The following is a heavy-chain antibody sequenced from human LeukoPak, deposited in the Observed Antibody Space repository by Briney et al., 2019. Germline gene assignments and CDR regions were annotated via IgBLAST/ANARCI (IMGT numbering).Heavy chain of an antibody. D-gene: IGHD6-13*01. V-gene: IGHV4-59*01. J-gene: IGHJ5*02. Sequence: PSETLSLTCTVSGGSISSYYWSWIRQPPGKGLEWIGYIYYSGSTNYNPSLKSRVTISVDTSKNQFSLKLSSVTAADTAVYYCARVGSGSWYSWFDPWGQGTLVTVSS. CDR3: ARVGSGSWYSWFDP. CDR2: IYYSGST. CDR1: GGSISSYY.